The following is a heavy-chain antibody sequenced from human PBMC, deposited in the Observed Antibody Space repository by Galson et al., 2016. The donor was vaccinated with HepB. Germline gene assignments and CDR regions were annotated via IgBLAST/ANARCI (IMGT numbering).Heavy chain of an antibody. CDR2: ISSTSSPTI. V-gene: IGHV3-48*02. D-gene: IGHD5/OR15-5a*01. Sequence: SLRLSCAASGFSFSSYSMNWVRQAPGKGLEWVSYISSTSSPTIYYADSVKGRFTISRDNAKNSLYLQMNSLRDEDTAVYYCARGVGPAYMDVWGKGITVTVSS. CDR3: ARGVGPAYMDV. J-gene: IGHJ6*03. CDR1: GFSFSSYS.